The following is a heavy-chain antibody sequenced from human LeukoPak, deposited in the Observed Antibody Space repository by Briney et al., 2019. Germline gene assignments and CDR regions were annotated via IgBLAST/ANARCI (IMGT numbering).Heavy chain of an antibody. CDR3: AKSGSIWYYFDS. J-gene: IGHJ4*02. CDR1: GFTFSSYW. Sequence: AGGSLRLSCAASGFTFSSYWMHWVRQAPGKGLFWVSRIINDASSTLYADSVKGRFTISRDNAKNTLYLQMNSLTVEDTGVYYCAKSGSIWYYFDSWGQGTLVTVSS. V-gene: IGHV3-74*01. CDR2: IINDASST. D-gene: IGHD6-13*01.